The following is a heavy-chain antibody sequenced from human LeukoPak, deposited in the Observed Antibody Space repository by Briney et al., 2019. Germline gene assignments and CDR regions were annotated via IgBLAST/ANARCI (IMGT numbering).Heavy chain of an antibody. CDR1: GGSFSGYS. CDR3: ARFSFSSSDFDY. CDR2: INHRGGT. V-gene: IGHV4-34*01. D-gene: IGHD6-13*01. J-gene: IGHJ4*02. Sequence: SETLSLTCAVYGGSFSGYSWNWIRQSPGKGLEWIGEINHRGGTNYNSSLKSRVTMLVDTSKKQFSLKLSSVTAADTAVYYCARFSFSSSDFDYWGQGTLVTVSS.